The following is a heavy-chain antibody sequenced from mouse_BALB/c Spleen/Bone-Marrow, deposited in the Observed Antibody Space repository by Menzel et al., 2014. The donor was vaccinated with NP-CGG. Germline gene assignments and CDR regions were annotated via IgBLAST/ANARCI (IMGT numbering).Heavy chain of an antibody. D-gene: IGHD1-1*01. V-gene: IGHV14-3*02. CDR3: AAYYYGSSYGFAY. J-gene: IGHJ3*01. Sequence: EVQLQQSGAELVKPGASAKLSCQASGLNFKNTYMTWVNKRPKKGLNWIGRINPANGNTKYDPKFQGKATITADTSSNTAYLQLSSLTSEDTAVYYCAAYYYGSSYGFAYWGQGTLVTVSA. CDR2: INPANGNT. CDR1: GLNFKNTY.